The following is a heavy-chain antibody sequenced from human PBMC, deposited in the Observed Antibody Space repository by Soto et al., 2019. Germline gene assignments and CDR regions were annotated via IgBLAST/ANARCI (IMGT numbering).Heavy chain of an antibody. CDR2: IIPIFGTP. V-gene: IGHV1-69*12. Sequence: QVQLVQSGAEVKKPGSSVKVSCKASGDTFSSYAISWVRQASGQGLEWMGGIIPIFGTPNYAQNFQGRVTITADESTSTAYMELSSLRSEDTAVYYCARVRPFGVVIQYYYGMDVWGQGTTVTVSS. CDR1: GDTFSSYA. J-gene: IGHJ6*02. D-gene: IGHD3-3*01. CDR3: ARVRPFGVVIQYYYGMDV.